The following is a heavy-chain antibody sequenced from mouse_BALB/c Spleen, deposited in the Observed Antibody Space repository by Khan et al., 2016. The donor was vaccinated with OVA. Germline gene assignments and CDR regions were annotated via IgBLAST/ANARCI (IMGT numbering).Heavy chain of an antibody. CDR2: IDPANGNT. J-gene: IGHJ2*01. CDR1: GFNIKDTY. CDR3: ARVIYYGSSFDY. V-gene: IGHV14-3*02. D-gene: IGHD1-1*01. Sequence: EVQLQESGAELVKPGASVKLSCTASGFNIKDTYMHWVKQRPEQGLEWIGRIDPANGNTKYDPKFQGKATITADTSSNTAYLQLSSLTSEDTAVYYCARVIYYGSSFDYWGQGTTLTVSS.